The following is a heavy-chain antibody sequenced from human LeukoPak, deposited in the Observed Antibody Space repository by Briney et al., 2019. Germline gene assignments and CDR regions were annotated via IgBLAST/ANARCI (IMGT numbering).Heavy chain of an antibody. V-gene: IGHV3-20*04. Sequence: PGGSLRLSCAASGFTFDDYGMNLVRQAPGKGLEWVSGINWNAGSAAYADSVKGRFTISRDNAKNSLYLQMNSLRAEDTALYYCATAGGYYYNYYMDVWGRGTTVTVSS. J-gene: IGHJ6*03. CDR2: INWNAGSA. CDR3: ATAGGYYYNYYMDV. CDR1: GFTFDDYG.